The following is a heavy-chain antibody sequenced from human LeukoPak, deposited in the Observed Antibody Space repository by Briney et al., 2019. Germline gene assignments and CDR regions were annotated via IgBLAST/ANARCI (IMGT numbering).Heavy chain of an antibody. CDR2: IKQDGSEK. V-gene: IGHV3-7*01. D-gene: IGHD3-22*01. Sequence: GGSLRLSCAASGFTFSSYWMSWVRQAPGKGLEWVANIKQDGSEKYYVDSVKGRFTISRDNVKNSLYLQMNSLRAEDTAVYYCAREGHLIVEVSSDAFDNWGQGTMVTVSS. CDR1: GFTFSSYW. CDR3: AREGHLIVEVSSDAFDN. J-gene: IGHJ3*02.